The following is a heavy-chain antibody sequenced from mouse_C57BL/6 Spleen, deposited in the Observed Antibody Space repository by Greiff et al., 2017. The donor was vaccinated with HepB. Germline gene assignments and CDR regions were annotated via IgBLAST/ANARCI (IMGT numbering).Heavy chain of an antibody. V-gene: IGHV1-22*01. CDR2: INPNNGGT. CDR3: ARILYYFYYFDY. Sequence: VQLQQSGPELVKPGASVKMSCKASGYTFTDYNMHWVKQSHGKSLEWIGYINPNNGGTSYNQKFKGKATLTVNKSSSTAYMELRSLTSADSAVYYCARILYYFYYFDYWGQGTTLTVSS. CDR1: GYTFTDYN. J-gene: IGHJ2*01. D-gene: IGHD2-1*01.